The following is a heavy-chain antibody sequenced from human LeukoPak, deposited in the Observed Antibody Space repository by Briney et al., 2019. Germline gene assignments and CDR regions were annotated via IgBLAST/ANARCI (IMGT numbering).Heavy chain of an antibody. CDR1: GFTFSSYW. J-gene: IGHJ4*02. CDR3: ARDSGSGSYSGY. V-gene: IGHV3-74*01. D-gene: IGHD3-10*01. CDR2: IKPDGSGT. Sequence: GGSLRLSCAASGFTFSSYWMHWVRQGPGKGLVWVSRIKPDGSGTSHADSVKGRFTISRDNAKNTLYLQMNSLRAEDTAVYYCARDSGSGSYSGYWGLGTLVTVSS.